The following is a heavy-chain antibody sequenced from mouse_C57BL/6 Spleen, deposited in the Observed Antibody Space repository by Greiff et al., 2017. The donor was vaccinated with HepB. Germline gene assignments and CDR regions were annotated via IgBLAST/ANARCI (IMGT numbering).Heavy chain of an antibody. Sequence: VQLQQSGPELVKPGASVKISCKASGYAFSSSWMNWVKQRPGKGLEWIGRIYPGDGDTNYNGKFKGKATLTADKSSSTAYMQLSSLTSEDSAVYFCTVVDAMDYWGQGTSVTVSS. V-gene: IGHV1-82*01. CDR2: IYPGDGDT. CDR3: TVVDAMDY. CDR1: GYAFSSSW. J-gene: IGHJ4*01. D-gene: IGHD1-1*01.